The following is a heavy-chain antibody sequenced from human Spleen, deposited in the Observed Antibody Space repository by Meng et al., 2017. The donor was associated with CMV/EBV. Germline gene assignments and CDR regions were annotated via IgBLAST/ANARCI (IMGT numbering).Heavy chain of an antibody. J-gene: IGHJ4*02. CDR3: ARGAYCSSTSCWRGGVDY. CDR1: GGSVGSGSYY. CDR2: IYYSGST. Sequence: GSLRLSCTVSGGSVGSGSYYWSWIRQPPGKGLEWIGYIYYSGSTNYNPSLKSRVTISVDTSKNQFSLKLSSVTAADTAVYYCARGAYCSSTSCWRGGVDYWGQGTLVTVSS. D-gene: IGHD2-2*01. V-gene: IGHV4-61*01.